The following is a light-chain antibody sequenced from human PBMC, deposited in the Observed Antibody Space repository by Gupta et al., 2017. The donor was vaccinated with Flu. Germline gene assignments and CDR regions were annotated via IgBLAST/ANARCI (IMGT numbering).Light chain of an antibody. CDR1: QSVSSS. Sequence: IVTTPPPPTLSVSPGERATLACRASQSVSSSLAWYQQKPGQAPRLLIYGASTRDTGIPARFSGSGSGTEFTLTISSLQSEDFAVYYCQQHNNSPPLTFGGGTKVEIK. CDR3: QQHNNSPPLT. J-gene: IGKJ4*01. V-gene: IGKV3-15*01. CDR2: GAS.